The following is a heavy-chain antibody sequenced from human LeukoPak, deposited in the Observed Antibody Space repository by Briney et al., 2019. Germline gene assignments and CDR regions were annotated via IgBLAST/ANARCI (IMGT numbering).Heavy chain of an antibody. D-gene: IGHD6-19*01. J-gene: IGHJ3*02. Sequence: PGGSLRLSCTASGFTFDDYAMHWVRQAPGKGLEWVSGISWNGGDIGYVDSVKGRFTISRDNAKNSLYLQMNSLRAEDTALYYCAKAYSSGWYNPFDIWGQGTMVTVSS. V-gene: IGHV3-9*01. CDR1: GFTFDDYA. CDR3: AKAYSSGWYNPFDI. CDR2: ISWNGGDI.